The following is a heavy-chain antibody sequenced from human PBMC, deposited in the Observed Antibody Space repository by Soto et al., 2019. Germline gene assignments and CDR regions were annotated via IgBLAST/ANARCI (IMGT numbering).Heavy chain of an antibody. CDR2: ISSSSSNT. V-gene: IGHV3-21*01. D-gene: IGHD2-15*01. Sequence: GGSLRLSCAASGFTFSSYSMNWVRQAPGKGLEWVSSISSSSSNTYYADSVKGRFTISRDNAKNSLYLQMNSLRAEDTALYYCASWLGYCRGVTCQGYFQHWGQGTLVTVSS. CDR1: GFTFSSYS. J-gene: IGHJ1*01. CDR3: ASWLGYCRGVTCQGYFQH.